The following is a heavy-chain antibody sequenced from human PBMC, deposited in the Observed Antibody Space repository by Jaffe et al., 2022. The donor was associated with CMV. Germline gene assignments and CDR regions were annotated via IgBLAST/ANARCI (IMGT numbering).Heavy chain of an antibody. CDR1: GFTFSSYG. Sequence: QVQLVESGGGVVQPGRSLRLSCAASGFTFSSYGMHWVRQAPGKGLEWVAVIWYDGSNKYYADSVKGRFTISRDNSKNTLYLQMNSLRAEDTAVYYCARDYLSVEDIVAYGVLDPWGQGTLVTVSS. CDR2: IWYDGSNK. CDR3: ARDYLSVEDIVAYGVLDP. V-gene: IGHV3-33*01. D-gene: IGHD5-12*01. J-gene: IGHJ5*02.